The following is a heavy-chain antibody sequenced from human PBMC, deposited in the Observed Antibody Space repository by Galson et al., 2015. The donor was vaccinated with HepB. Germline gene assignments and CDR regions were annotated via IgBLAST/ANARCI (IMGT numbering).Heavy chain of an antibody. CDR2: TYYRSKWYN. Sequence: CAISGDSVSSNSSAWNWIRQSPSRGLEWLGRTYYRSKWYNEYAVAVKGRISINPDTDKNQFSLQLNSVTPDDTAVYFCSRSGGWFDLWGQGTLVTVSS. V-gene: IGHV6-1*01. D-gene: IGHD1-1*01. J-gene: IGHJ5*02. CDR1: GDSVSSNSSA. CDR3: SRSGGWFDL.